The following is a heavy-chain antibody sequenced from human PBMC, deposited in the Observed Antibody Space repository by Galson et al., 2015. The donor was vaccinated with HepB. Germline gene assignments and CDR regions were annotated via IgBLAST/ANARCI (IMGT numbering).Heavy chain of an antibody. V-gene: IGHV3-23*01. CDR1: GFSFTRYA. CDR3: AKDGIMVANNPYHFHY. CDR2: ITSSGGIS. Sequence: SLRLSCAASGFSFTRYAMTWVRQAPGKGLEWVSSITSSGGISYSPNSVQGRFTVSRDNSKNTLLLQLNSLRAEDTAMYFCAKDGIMVANNPYHFHYWGQGTLVTVSS. J-gene: IGHJ4*02. D-gene: IGHD2-15*01.